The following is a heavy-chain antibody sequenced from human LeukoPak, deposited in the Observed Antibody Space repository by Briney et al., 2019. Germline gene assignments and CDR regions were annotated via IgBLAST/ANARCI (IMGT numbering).Heavy chain of an antibody. J-gene: IGHJ3*02. V-gene: IGHV3-23*01. CDR1: RFTFRGFA. D-gene: IGHD6-6*01. CDR2: ISGSGTST. CDR3: AKEMGQQLVLPDAFDI. Sequence: PGGSLRLSCAASRFTFRGFAISWVRQAPGKGRERGSAISGSGTSTYYADSLRRRFTVSRDNSKNTLYLQMDSLRAEDTAVYYCAKEMGQQLVLPDAFDIWGQGTMVTVSS.